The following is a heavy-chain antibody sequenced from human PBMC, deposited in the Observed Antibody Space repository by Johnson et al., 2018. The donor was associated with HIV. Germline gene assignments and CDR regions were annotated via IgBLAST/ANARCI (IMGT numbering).Heavy chain of an antibody. CDR3: ARETRVWYNWNDGSRAFDI. CDR1: GFTFSSYA. V-gene: IGHV3-30-3*01. D-gene: IGHD1-1*01. J-gene: IGHJ3*02. Sequence: QVQLVESGGGVVQPGRSLRLSCAASGFTFSSYAMHWVRQAPGKGLAWVAVISYAGSNQYYADSVKGRFNISRDNSKNTLYLQMNSLRAEDTAVYYCARETRVWYNWNDGSRAFDIWGQGTMVTVSS. CDR2: ISYAGSNQ.